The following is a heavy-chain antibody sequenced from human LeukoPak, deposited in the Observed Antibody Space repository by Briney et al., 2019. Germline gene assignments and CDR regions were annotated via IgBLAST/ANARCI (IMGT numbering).Heavy chain of an antibody. CDR2: IGTAGDT. J-gene: IGHJ6*02. V-gene: IGHV3-13*01. CDR3: ARGYCSSTSCSHEVYYYYGMDV. D-gene: IGHD2-2*01. CDR1: GFTFSSYD. Sequence: GGSLRLSCAASGFTFSSYDMHWVRQATGKGLEWVSAIGTAGDTYYPGSVKGRFTISRENAKNSLYLQMNSLRAGDTAVYYCARGYCSSTSCSHEVYYYYGMDVWGQGTTVTVSS.